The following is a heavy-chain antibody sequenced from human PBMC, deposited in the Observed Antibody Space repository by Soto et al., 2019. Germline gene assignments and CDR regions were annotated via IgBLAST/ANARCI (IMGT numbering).Heavy chain of an antibody. V-gene: IGHV3-33*01. Sequence: GESLKISCAASGFTFSIYGMHWVRQAPGMGLEWVAVIWYDGRNKYYGDSVEGRFTISRDNSKNTLFLQMDSLRAEDTAVYYCARDFKVDKASVNYHYGMDVRGQGTTVTVSS. CDR3: ARDFKVDKASVNYHYGMDV. J-gene: IGHJ6*02. CDR2: IWYDGRNK. D-gene: IGHD3-9*01. CDR1: GFTFSIYG.